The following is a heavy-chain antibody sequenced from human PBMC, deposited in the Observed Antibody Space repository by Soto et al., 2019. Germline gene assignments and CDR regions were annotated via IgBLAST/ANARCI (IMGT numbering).Heavy chain of an antibody. CDR2: IYYIGAY. V-gene: IGHV4-59*02. CDR3: ARTPETRDWLDP. Sequence: TETLSLTCSVSGASVSSYYWSWVRQPPGKGLEWIGYIYYIGAYNYNPSLKSRVTISVDTSKNQFSLKLTSVTAADTAVYYCARTPETRDWLDPWGQGTLVTVSS. J-gene: IGHJ5*02. CDR1: GASVSSYY. D-gene: IGHD1-7*01.